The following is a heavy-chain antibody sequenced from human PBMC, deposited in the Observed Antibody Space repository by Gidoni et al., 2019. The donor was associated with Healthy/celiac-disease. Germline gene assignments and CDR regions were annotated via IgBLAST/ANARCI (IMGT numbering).Heavy chain of an antibody. J-gene: IGHJ6*02. CDR3: ARGRVVVVPAAGMDV. CDR1: GGSFSGYY. CDR2: INHSGST. D-gene: IGHD2-2*01. V-gene: IGHV4-34*01. Sequence: QVQLQQWGAGLLKPSETLSLTGAGYGGSFSGYYWSWIRQPPGKGLEWIGEINHSGSTNYNPSLKSRVTISVDTSKNQFSLKLSSVTAADTAVYYCARGRVVVVPAAGMDVWGQGTTVTVSS.